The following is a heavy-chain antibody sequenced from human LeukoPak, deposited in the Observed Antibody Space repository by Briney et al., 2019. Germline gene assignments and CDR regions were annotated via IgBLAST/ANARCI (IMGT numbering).Heavy chain of an antibody. V-gene: IGHV4-30-4*08. J-gene: IGHJ5*02. CDR3: ARVSDYYDSSGYQRATSDWFDP. D-gene: IGHD3-22*01. CDR2: IYYSGST. CDR1: GGSISSGDYY. Sequence: SQTLSLTCTVSGGSISSGDYYWSWIRQPPGKGLEWIRDIYYSGSTYYNPSLKSRVTISVDTSKNQFSLKLSSVTAADTAVYYCARVSDYYDSSGYQRATSDWFDPWGQGTLVTVSS.